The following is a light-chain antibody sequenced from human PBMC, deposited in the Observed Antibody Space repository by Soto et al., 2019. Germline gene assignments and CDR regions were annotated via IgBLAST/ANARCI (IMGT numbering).Light chain of an antibody. CDR3: HQYFTSSVT. J-gene: IGKJ1*01. CDR2: KAS. CDR1: QSVTNK. Sequence: DIQLTQFPSTLSASVGDKVTITCRASQSVTNKLAWFQQKSGEAPKLLIYKASSLENGVPSRFSGSGSGTEFLITISSLQPGYVANYCYHQYFTSSVTFGQGTKVEIK. V-gene: IGKV1-5*03.